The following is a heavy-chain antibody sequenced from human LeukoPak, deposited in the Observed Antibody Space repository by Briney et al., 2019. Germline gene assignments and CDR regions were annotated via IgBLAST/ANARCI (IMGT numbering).Heavy chain of an antibody. CDR2: ISAYNGNT. J-gene: IGHJ3*02. D-gene: IGHD1-26*01. V-gene: IGHV1-18*01. Sequence: ASVKVSCKASGYTFTSYGISWVRQAPGQGLEWMGWISAYNGNTNYAQKLQGRVTMTTDTSTSTAYMELRSLRSDDTAVYYCARAVGATQKMVRMGAFDIWGQGTMVTVSS. CDR3: ARAVGATQKMVRMGAFDI. CDR1: GYTFTSYG.